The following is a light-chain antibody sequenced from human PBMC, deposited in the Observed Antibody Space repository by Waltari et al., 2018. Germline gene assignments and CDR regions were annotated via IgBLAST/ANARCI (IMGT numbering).Light chain of an antibody. J-gene: IGLJ1*01. CDR1: ISAIGRYHF. CDR3: CSYTSTSTYV. V-gene: IGLV2-14*01. Sequence: QSALTQPASVSGSPGQSIAIPCTGSISAIGRYHFVSWYQHHPGTAPKLIIYEVSKRPSGVSLRFSGSKSGSTASLTISGLQAEDETTYYCCSYTSTSTYVFGNGTKVAVL. CDR2: EVS.